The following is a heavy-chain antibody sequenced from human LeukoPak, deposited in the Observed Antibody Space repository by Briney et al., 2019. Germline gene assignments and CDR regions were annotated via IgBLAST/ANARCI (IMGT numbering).Heavy chain of an antibody. CDR2: ISSSGGNT. Sequence: GGSLRLSCAASGFTFSSYAMTWVRQGPGKGLEWVSTISSSGGNTYNADSVKGQFTISRDNSKNTLYLQMNSLRAEDTAVYYCARRAASSGYYFDQWGQGTLVTVSS. V-gene: IGHV3-23*01. D-gene: IGHD6-19*01. CDR1: GFTFSSYA. CDR3: ARRAASSGYYFDQ. J-gene: IGHJ4*02.